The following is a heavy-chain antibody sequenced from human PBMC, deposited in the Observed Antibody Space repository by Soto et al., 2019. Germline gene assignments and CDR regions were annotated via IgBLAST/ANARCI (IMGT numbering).Heavy chain of an antibody. CDR2: ISGSGGST. V-gene: IGHV3-23*01. D-gene: IGHD3-22*01. Sequence: EVQLLESGGGLVQPGGSLRLSCAASGFTFSSYAMSWVRQAPGKRLEWVSAISGSGGSTYYADSVKGRFTISRDNSKNPLSLQMNSLRAEDTAVYYCAKDLSYYVSSGYYPAYWCQGTLITVSS. CDR1: GFTFSSYA. J-gene: IGHJ4*02. CDR3: AKDLSYYVSSGYYPAY.